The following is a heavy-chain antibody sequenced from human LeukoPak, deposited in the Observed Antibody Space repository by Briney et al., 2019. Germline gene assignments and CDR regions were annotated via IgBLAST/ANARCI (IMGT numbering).Heavy chain of an antibody. CDR2: TYYRSKWYN. D-gene: IGHD6-19*01. V-gene: IGHV6-1*01. J-gene: IGHJ4*02. CDR3: ARDFGTTGWHTFDY. Sequence: SQTLSLTCVVSGDSVSSKNGAWNWIRQSPSRGLEWLGRTYYRSKWYNDYAESMEGRMTISQDTSKNQCSLHLNSVTPDDTAVYYCARDFGTTGWHTFDYWGQGTLVTVSS. CDR1: GDSVSSKNGA.